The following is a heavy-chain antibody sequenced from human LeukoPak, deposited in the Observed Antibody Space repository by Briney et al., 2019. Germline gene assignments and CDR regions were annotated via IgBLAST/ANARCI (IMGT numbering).Heavy chain of an antibody. Sequence: VRSLRLSCAASGFTFSSYAMHWVRQAPGKGLEWVAVISYDGSNKYYADSVKGRFTISRDNSKNTLYLQMNSLRAEDTAVYYCAGDLDYDYVSGSPLYWGQGTLVTVSS. CDR2: ISYDGSNK. CDR1: GFTFSSYA. J-gene: IGHJ4*02. D-gene: IGHD3-16*01. V-gene: IGHV3-30*04. CDR3: AGDLDYDYVSGSPLY.